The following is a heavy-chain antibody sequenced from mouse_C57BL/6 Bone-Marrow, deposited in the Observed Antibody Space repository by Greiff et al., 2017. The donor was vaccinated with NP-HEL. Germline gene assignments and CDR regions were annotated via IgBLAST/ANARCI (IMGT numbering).Heavy chain of an antibody. J-gene: IGHJ1*03. V-gene: IGHV5-16*01. Sequence: EVHLVESEGGLVQPGSSMKLSCTASGFTFSDYYMAWVRQVPEKGLEWVANINYDGSSTYYLDSLKSRFIISRDNAKNILYLQMSSLKSEDTATYYCAKTVVATDWYFDVWGTGTTVTVSS. D-gene: IGHD1-1*01. CDR2: INYDGSST. CDR3: AKTVVATDWYFDV. CDR1: GFTFSDYY.